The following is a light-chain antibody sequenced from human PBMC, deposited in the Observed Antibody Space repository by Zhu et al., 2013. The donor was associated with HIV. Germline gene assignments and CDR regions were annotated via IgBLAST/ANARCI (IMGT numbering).Light chain of an antibody. CDR2: GAS. CDR1: QSVSSN. V-gene: IGKV3D-15*03. J-gene: IGKJ2*03. CDR3: QHYNYWPPYS. Sequence: EIVMTQSPVTLSVSPGERATLSCRASQSVSSNLAWYQQKPGQAPRLLIYGASIRATGIPARFSGSGSGTEFTLTISILQSEDFVVYYCQHYNYWPPYSFGQGTKLEMK.